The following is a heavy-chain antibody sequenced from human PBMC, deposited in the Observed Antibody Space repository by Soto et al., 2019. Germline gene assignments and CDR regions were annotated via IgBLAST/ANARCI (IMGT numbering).Heavy chain of an antibody. Sequence: EVQLVESGGGLVKPGGSLRLSCAASGFTFSSYNMNWVRQAPGKGLEWVSSISSSSSYIYYADSVKGRFTISRDNAKNALYLQMHSLRAEDTAVYYCASNRRDGYNNYSYYYGMDVWGQGTTVTGSS. CDR2: ISSSSSYI. CDR1: GFTFSSYN. CDR3: ASNRRDGYNNYSYYYGMDV. J-gene: IGHJ6*02. D-gene: IGHD5-12*01. V-gene: IGHV3-21*01.